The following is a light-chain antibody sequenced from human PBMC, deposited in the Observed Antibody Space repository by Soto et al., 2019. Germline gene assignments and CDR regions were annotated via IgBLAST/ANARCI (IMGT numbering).Light chain of an antibody. CDR1: LSVRDN. V-gene: IGKV3-15*01. J-gene: IGKJ4*01. CDR2: GAS. Sequence: IVMTQSPATLSVFPGERATLSCRASLSVRDNLAWYQQKPGQAPRLLIYGASTRATGVPARFSGSGSGTEFTLTISSLQSEDFAVYYCQQYHNWPPLTFGGGTKVDIK. CDR3: QQYHNWPPLT.